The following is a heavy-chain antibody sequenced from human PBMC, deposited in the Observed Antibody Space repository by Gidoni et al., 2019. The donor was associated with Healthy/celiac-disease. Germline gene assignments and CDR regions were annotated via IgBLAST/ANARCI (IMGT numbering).Heavy chain of an antibody. D-gene: IGHD3-10*01. CDR2: INHSGST. V-gene: IGHV4-34*01. CDR1: GGSFSGYY. J-gene: IGHJ4*02. CDR3: AIFSGDGGTAGY. Sequence: QVQLQQWGAGLLKPSETLSLTCAVYGGSFSGYYWSWIRQPPGKGLEWIGEINHSGSTNYNPSLKSRVTISVDTSKNQFSLKLSSVTAADTAVYYCAIFSGDGGTAGYWGQGTLVTVSS.